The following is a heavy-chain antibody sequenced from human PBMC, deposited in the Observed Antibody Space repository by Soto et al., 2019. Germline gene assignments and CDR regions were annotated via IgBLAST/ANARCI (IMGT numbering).Heavy chain of an antibody. CDR2: IYYTGST. CDR3: AKDGTAGGIHFYGMNV. Sequence: SETLSLTCTVSGGSVSSESHYWSWIRQTPGKGLEWIGYIYYTGSTNYNPSLKGRVTMSVDTSRDQVSLRLRSVTRADTALYFCAKDGTAGGIHFYGMNVWGQGTTVTVSS. D-gene: IGHD6-13*01. V-gene: IGHV4-61*01. J-gene: IGHJ6*02. CDR1: GGSVSSESHY.